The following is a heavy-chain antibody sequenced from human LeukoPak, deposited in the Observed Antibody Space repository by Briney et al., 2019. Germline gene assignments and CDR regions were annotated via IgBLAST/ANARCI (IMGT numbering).Heavy chain of an antibody. CDR3: ARDKDSSGFYGMDV. V-gene: IGHV3-30*04. Sequence: GRSLILSCAASEFTFRSFAMHWVRQAPGKGLEGVAFMSYDGSYKYYAESVKGRFTISRDNSKNTLYLQMNSLRAEDTAVYHCARDKDSSGFYGMDVWGHGTTVTVS. D-gene: IGHD3-22*01. CDR2: MSYDGSYK. J-gene: IGHJ6*02. CDR1: EFTFRSFA.